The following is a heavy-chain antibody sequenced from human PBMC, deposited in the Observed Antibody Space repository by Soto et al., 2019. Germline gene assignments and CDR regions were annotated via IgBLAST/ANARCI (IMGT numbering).Heavy chain of an antibody. CDR2: IIPIFGTA. CDR3: AKGPSDGGFDY. D-gene: IGHD3-16*01. CDR1: GGTFRSSA. J-gene: IGHJ4*02. V-gene: IGHV1-69*01. Sequence: VQLVQSGAEVKKPGSSVKVSCKASGGTFRSSAISWVRQAPGQGLEWMGGIIPIFGTANYAQKFQCRVTITADEFTSTAYMELSSMRAEDTAVYYWAKGPSDGGFDYFGQGTLVTVSS.